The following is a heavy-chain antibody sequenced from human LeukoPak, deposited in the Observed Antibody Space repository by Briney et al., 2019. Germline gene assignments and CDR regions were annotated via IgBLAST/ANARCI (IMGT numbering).Heavy chain of an antibody. Sequence: ASVKVSCKASGYTFTSYAMHWVRQAPGQRLEWMGWINAGNGNTKYLQKFQDRVTITRDTSASTAYLDLSSLRSDDTAVYYCARSIAAAVPLDYWGQGTLVTVSS. V-gene: IGHV1-3*01. CDR2: INAGNGNT. J-gene: IGHJ4*02. CDR1: GYTFTSYA. D-gene: IGHD6-13*01. CDR3: ARSIAAAVPLDY.